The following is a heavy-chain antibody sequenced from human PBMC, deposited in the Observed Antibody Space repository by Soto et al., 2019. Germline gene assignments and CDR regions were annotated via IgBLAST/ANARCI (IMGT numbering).Heavy chain of an antibody. D-gene: IGHD2-2*01. CDR3: ARVSSSIVVVPDYGMDV. J-gene: IGHJ6*02. Sequence: SSVKVSFKASCYTFISHGISWVRQAPGQGLEWMGWTSGKNGNTNYAQKFQGRVTLTTDTSTSTAYLELRSLRSDDTAVYYCARVSSSIVVVPDYGMDVWGQGTTVNV. CDR1: CYTFISHG. CDR2: TSGKNGNT. V-gene: IGHV1-18*04.